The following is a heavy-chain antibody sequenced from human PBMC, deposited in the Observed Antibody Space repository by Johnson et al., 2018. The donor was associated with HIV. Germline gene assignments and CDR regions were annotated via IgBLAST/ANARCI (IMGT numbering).Heavy chain of an antibody. V-gene: IGHV3-20*04. Sequence: EVQLVESGGDLVQPGGSLRLSCVGSGFTFDDYGMSWVRQAPGKGLEWVSGINWNGGSTGYADSVKGRFTISRDHAKNSLYLQMNSLRAEDTAVYYCAKEEDIWRLGLYRAFDIWGQGTMVTVSS. CDR3: AKEEDIWRLGLYRAFDI. D-gene: IGHD2-15*01. J-gene: IGHJ3*02. CDR1: GFTFDDYG. CDR2: INWNGGST.